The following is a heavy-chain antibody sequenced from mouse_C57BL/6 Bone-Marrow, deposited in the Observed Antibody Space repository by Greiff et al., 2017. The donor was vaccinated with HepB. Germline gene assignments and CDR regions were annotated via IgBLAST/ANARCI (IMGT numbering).Heavy chain of an antibody. J-gene: IGHJ2*01. CDR1: GYSITSGHY. D-gene: IGHD2-3*01. V-gene: IGHV3-6*01. CDR2: ISYDGSN. CDR3: AREGWLLSFDY. Sequence: EVKLQESGPGLVKPSQSLSLTCSVTGYSITSGHYWNWIRQFPGNKLEWMGYISYDGSNNYNPSLKNRISITRDTSKNQFFLKLNSVTTEDTATYYCAREGWLLSFDYWGQGTTLTVSS.